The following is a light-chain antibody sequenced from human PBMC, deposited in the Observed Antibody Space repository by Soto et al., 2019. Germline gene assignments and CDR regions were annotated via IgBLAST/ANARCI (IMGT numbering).Light chain of an antibody. J-gene: IGKJ2*01. Sequence: DIQMTQSPSSLSASVGDRVTVTCRASQSINRYLNWYQQKPGKAPKLLIYAASDLQSGVPSRFSGSGSGTDYTLTISSLQPEDFATYYCQQSYSTPPYTFGQGTKLEIK. CDR3: QQSYSTPPYT. V-gene: IGKV1-39*01. CDR2: AAS. CDR1: QSINRY.